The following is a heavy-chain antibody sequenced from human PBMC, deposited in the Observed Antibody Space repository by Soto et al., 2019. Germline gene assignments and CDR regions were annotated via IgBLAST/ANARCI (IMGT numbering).Heavy chain of an antibody. Sequence: EVQLVESGGGVVRPGGSLRLSCAASGFTFDDYGMSWVRQAPGKGLEWVSGINWNGGSTGYADSVKGRFTISRDNAKNSLYLQMNSLRAEDTALYHCARVRWGIGSGWYGAFDYWGQGTLVTVSS. D-gene: IGHD6-19*01. CDR1: GFTFDDYG. J-gene: IGHJ4*02. CDR2: INWNGGST. V-gene: IGHV3-20*01. CDR3: ARVRWGIGSGWYGAFDY.